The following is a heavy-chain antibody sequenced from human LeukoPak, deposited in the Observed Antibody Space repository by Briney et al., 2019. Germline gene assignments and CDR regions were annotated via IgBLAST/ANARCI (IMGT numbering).Heavy chain of an antibody. Sequence: PGGSLRLSCAASEFTFSKFGMHWVRQAPGQGLEWVAFILYDGSNKYYADSVKGRFTISRDNSKNTLYLQMNSLRAEDTAVYYCAKDHYGDYLGYYYYYMDVWGKGTTVTISS. CDR2: ILYDGSNK. CDR3: AKDHYGDYLGYYYYYMDV. D-gene: IGHD4-17*01. V-gene: IGHV3-30*02. CDR1: EFTFSKFG. J-gene: IGHJ6*03.